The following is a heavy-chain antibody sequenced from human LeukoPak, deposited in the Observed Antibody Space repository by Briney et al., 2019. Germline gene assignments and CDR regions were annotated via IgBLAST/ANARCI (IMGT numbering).Heavy chain of an antibody. CDR1: GGSVSSGSYY. D-gene: IGHD1-26*01. V-gene: IGHV4-39*01. CDR3: ARQINGSYDY. CDR2: IYYSGST. J-gene: IGHJ4*02. Sequence: SETLSLTCTVSGGSVSSGSYYWSWIRQPPGKGLEWIGDIYYSGSTYYNPSLKSRVTISVDTSKNQFSLRLSSVTAADTAVYYCARQINGSYDYWGQGTLVTVSS.